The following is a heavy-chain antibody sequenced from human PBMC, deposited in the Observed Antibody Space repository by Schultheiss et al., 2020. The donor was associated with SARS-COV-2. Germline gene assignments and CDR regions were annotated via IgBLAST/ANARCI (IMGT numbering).Heavy chain of an antibody. Sequence: SVKVSCKASGGTFSSYAISWVRQAPGQGLEWMGGIIPIFGTANYAQKFQGRVTMTTDTSTSTAYMELRSLRSDDTAVYYCARDRTPEWDLLRGAFDIWGQGTMVTVSS. CDR2: IIPIFGTA. CDR1: GGTFSSYA. CDR3: ARDRTPEWDLLRGAFDI. D-gene: IGHD1-26*01. V-gene: IGHV1-69*05. J-gene: IGHJ3*02.